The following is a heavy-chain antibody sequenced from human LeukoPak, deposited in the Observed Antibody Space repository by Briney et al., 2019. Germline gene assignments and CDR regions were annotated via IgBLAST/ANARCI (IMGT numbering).Heavy chain of an antibody. Sequence: SETLALTCTVSGGCVRSESSYWGWMRQHPGKGLEWIGSIYYSGSTYYNPSLKSRVTISVDTSKNQFSLKLSSVTAADTAVYYCARGGPFRYRHFDYWGQGTLVTVSS. J-gene: IGHJ4*02. V-gene: IGHV4-39*01. D-gene: IGHD1-26*01. CDR1: GGCVRSESSY. CDR2: IYYSGST. CDR3: ARGGPFRYRHFDY.